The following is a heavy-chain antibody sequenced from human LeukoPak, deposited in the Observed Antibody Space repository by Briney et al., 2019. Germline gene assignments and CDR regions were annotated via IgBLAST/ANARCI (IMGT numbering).Heavy chain of an antibody. J-gene: IGHJ3*02. Sequence: GASVKVSCKASGYTFTGYYIHWVRQASGQGLEWMGWINPNSGGTNYAQKFQGRVTMTRDTSISTAYMELSRLRSDDTAVYYCAKVMGSGQWLVEREDFDIWGQGTMVTVSS. D-gene: IGHD6-19*01. V-gene: IGHV1-2*02. CDR2: INPNSGGT. CDR1: GYTFTGYY. CDR3: AKVMGSGQWLVEREDFDI.